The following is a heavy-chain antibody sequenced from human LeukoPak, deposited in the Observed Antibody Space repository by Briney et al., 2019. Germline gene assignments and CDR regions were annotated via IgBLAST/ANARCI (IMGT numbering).Heavy chain of an antibody. Sequence: GGSLRLSCAASGFTFSSYAMSWVRQAPGKGLEWVSAISGSGGSTYYADSVKGRFTISRDNAKNTLYLQMNSLRAEDTAVYYCARVGDTAMVRWRVYYYGMDVWGQGTTVTVSS. D-gene: IGHD5-18*01. V-gene: IGHV3-23*01. CDR2: ISGSGGST. CDR1: GFTFSSYA. CDR3: ARVGDTAMVRWRVYYYGMDV. J-gene: IGHJ6*02.